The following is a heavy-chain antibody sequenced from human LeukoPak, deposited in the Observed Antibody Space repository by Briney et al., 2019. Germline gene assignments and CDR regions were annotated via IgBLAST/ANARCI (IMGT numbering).Heavy chain of an antibody. CDR3: AKGLQWKLPLDS. D-gene: IGHD1-26*01. J-gene: IGHJ4*02. Sequence: GGSLRLSCAASGFTFSSYAMSWVRQAPGKGLEWVSSISGSGGSTYYADSVKGRFTISRDNSKNTLYVQMDSLRAEDTAVYSCAKGLQWKLPLDSWGQGTLVTVSS. CDR2: ISGSGGST. V-gene: IGHV3-23*01. CDR1: GFTFSSYA.